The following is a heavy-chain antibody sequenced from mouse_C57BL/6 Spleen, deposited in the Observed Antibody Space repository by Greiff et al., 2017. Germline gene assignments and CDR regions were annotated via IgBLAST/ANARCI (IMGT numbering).Heavy chain of an antibody. J-gene: IGHJ3*01. V-gene: IGHV2-2*01. CDR2: IWSGGST. D-gene: IGHD2-4*01. CDR1: GFSLTSYG. Sequence: QVQLKESGPGLVQPSQSLSITCTVSGFSLTSYGVHWVRQSPGKGLEWLGVIWSGGSTDYNAAFISRLGISKDNSKSQVFFKMNSLQADDTAIYYCARVYYDYDVGFAYWGQGTLVTVSA. CDR3: ARVYYDYDVGFAY.